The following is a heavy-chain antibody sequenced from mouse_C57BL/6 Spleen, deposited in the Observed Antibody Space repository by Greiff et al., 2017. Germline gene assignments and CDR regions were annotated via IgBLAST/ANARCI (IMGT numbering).Heavy chain of an antibody. CDR2: IDPENGDT. CDR1: GFNIKDDY. D-gene: IGHD3-2*02. V-gene: IGHV14-4*01. CDR3: TGGAAQPYFDY. Sequence: EVKLVESGAELVRPGASVKLSCTASGFNIKDDYMHWVKQRPEQGLEWIGWIDPENGDTEYASKFQGKATITADTSSNTAYLQLSSLTSEDTAVYYCTGGAAQPYFDYWGQGTTLTVSS. J-gene: IGHJ2*01.